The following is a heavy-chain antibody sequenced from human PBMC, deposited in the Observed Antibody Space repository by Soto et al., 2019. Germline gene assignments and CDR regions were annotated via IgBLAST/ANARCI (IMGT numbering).Heavy chain of an antibody. CDR3: ARRRSYYYGMDV. CDR2: IYSGGST. CDR1: GFTVSSNY. Sequence: GGALRLSCAASGFTVSSNYMSWVRQAPGKGLEWVSVIYSGGSTYYADSVKGRFTISRDNSKNTLYLQMNSLRAEDTAVYYCARRRSYYYGMDVWGQGTTVTVSS. V-gene: IGHV3-53*01. J-gene: IGHJ6*02.